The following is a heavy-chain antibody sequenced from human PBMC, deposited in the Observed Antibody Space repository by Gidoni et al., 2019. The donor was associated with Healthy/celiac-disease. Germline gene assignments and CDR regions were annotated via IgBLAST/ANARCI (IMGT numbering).Heavy chain of an antibody. J-gene: IGHJ4*02. CDR1: GGSTSSSSYA. D-gene: IGHD3-3*01. Sequence: QLQLQESGPGLVKPSETLSRNCTVSGGSTSSSSYAWGGIRQPPGNGLEWIGSIYYSGSPYYNPSLKILVTIAVDTSKNQFSLKLSSVTAADTSVYYCAWQIRFLEDFDYWGQGTLVTVSS. CDR3: AWQIRFLEDFDY. CDR2: IYYSGSP. V-gene: IGHV4-39*07.